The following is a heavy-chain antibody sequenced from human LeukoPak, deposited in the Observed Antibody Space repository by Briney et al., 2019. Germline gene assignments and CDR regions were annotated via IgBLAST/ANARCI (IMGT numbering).Heavy chain of an antibody. CDR2: IYHSGST. CDR3: ARHGPYYYDSSGYYLSAFDI. Sequence: PSETLSLTCTVSGYSISRGYYWGWIRQPPGKGLEWIGSIYHSGSTYYNPSLKSRVTISVDTSKNQFSLKLSSVTAADTAVYYCARHGPYYYDSSGYYLSAFDIWGQGTMVTVSS. CDR1: GYSISRGYY. V-gene: IGHV4-38-2*02. D-gene: IGHD3-22*01. J-gene: IGHJ3*02.